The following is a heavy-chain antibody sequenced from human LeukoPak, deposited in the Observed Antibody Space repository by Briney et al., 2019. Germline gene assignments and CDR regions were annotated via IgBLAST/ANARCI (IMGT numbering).Heavy chain of an antibody. Sequence: PGGSLRLSCSASGFTFKSYAMHWVRQAPGKGLEYVSSINTNGANTYYADSVKGRFTISRDNSRNTVYLQMKSLRAEDTAVYFCATLSGYDWDYWGRGTLVTVSS. V-gene: IGHV3-64*04. CDR1: GFTFKSYA. D-gene: IGHD5-12*01. CDR2: INTNGANT. CDR3: ATLSGYDWDY. J-gene: IGHJ4*02.